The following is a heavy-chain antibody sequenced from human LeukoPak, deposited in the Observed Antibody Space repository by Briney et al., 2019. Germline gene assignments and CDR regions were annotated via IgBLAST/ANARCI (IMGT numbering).Heavy chain of an antibody. CDR1: RFTFSSYG. J-gene: IGHJ4*02. D-gene: IGHD3-10*01. CDR3: VKAAVYYYGSGSYLTS. CDR2: ISSNGGST. Sequence: GRSLRLSCAASRFTFSSYGMHWVRQAPGQGLEYVSAISSNGGSTYYADSVKGRFTISRDNSKNTLYLQMSSLRAEDTAVYYCVKAAVYYYGSGSYLTSWGQGTLVTVSS. V-gene: IGHV3-64D*09.